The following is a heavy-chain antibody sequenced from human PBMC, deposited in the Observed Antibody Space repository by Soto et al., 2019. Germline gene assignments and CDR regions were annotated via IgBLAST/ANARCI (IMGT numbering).Heavy chain of an antibody. CDR1: GYNFTSYW. CDR3: ARLSGGLRWGFHYGMDV. Sequence: GESLNITCKGSGYNFTSYWIGGVRQMPGKGLEWMGIIYPGDSDTRYSPSFQGQVTISADKSISTAYLQWSSLKASDTAMYYCARLSGGLRWGFHYGMDVWGQGTTVTVSS. V-gene: IGHV5-51*01. J-gene: IGHJ6*02. CDR2: IYPGDSDT. D-gene: IGHD4-17*01.